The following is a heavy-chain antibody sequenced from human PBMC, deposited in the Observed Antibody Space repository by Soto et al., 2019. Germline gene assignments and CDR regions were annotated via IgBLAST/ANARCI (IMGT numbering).Heavy chain of an antibody. V-gene: IGHV3-21*01. CDR2: ISSSSSYI. Sequence: EVQLVESGGGLVKPGGSLRLSCAASGFTFSSYSMNWVRQAPGKGLEWVSSISSSSSYIYYADSVKGRFTISRDNAKNALDMQMNRLRAEYTGVYYRARDWGELLPGGGDYWGQGTLVTVSS. D-gene: IGHD1-26*01. J-gene: IGHJ4*02. CDR1: GFTFSSYS. CDR3: ARDWGELLPGGGDY.